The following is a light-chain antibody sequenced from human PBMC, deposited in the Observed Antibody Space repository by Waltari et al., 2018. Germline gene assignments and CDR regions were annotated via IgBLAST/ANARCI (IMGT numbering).Light chain of an antibody. CDR2: HDA. CDR1: SSDVALHNL. V-gene: IGLV2-23*01. J-gene: IGLJ2*01. Sequence: QSALTQPASVSGSSGQSITLSCTTSSSDVALHNLDSGYQQYPGEVPKLVIFHDAERPSGISIRFCGSKSGRTASLTISGRHREDEAVYYCCSYASSTIVGHVVFGGGTKLTVL. CDR3: CSYASSTIVGHVV.